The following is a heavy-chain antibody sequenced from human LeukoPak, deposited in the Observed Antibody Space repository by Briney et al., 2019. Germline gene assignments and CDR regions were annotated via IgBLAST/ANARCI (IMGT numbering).Heavy chain of an antibody. CDR2: IYYSGST. V-gene: IGHV4-59*01. J-gene: IGHJ4*02. CDR3: ARVGGDGYSFFDY. Sequence: SETLSLTCTVSGGSISSYYWSWIWQPPGKGLEWIGYIYYSGSTNYNPSLKSRVTISVDTSKNQFSLKLSSVTAADAAVYYCARVGGDGYSFFDYWGQGTLVTVSS. D-gene: IGHD5-24*01. CDR1: GGSISSYY.